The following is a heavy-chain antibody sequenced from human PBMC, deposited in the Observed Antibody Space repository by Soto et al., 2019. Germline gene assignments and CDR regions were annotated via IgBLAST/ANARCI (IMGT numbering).Heavy chain of an antibody. CDR3: AKSPYSSGWYSFDY. Sequence: PGGSLILSCAASGFTFSSHAMSWVRQAPGNVLEWVSAISGSGGSTYYADSVKVRFTISRDNSKNTMYLQMNSLRAEDTAVYYCAKSPYSSGWYSFDYWGQGTLVTVSS. D-gene: IGHD6-19*01. J-gene: IGHJ4*02. V-gene: IGHV3-23*01. CDR2: ISGSGGST. CDR1: GFTFSSHA.